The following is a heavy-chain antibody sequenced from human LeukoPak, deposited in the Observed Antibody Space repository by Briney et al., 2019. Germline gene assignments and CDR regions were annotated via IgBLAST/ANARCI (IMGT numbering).Heavy chain of an antibody. CDR1: GYTFTSYG. V-gene: IGHV1-18*01. Sequence: GASVKVSCKASGYTFTSYGISWVRQAPGQGLEWMGWISAYNGNTNYAQKLQGRVTMTTDTSTSTAYMELRSLRSDDTAVYYCARVETYYYDSSGYYQANFDYWGQGTLVTVSS. CDR3: ARVETYYYDSSGYYQANFDY. J-gene: IGHJ4*02. CDR2: ISAYNGNT. D-gene: IGHD3-22*01.